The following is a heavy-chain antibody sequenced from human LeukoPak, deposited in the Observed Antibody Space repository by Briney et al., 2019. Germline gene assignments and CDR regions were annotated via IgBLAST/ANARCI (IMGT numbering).Heavy chain of an antibody. CDR2: ISGSGGST. V-gene: IGHV3-23*01. Sequence: PGGSPRLSCAASGFTFSSYAMSWVRQAPGKGLEWVSAISGSGGSTYYADSVKGRFTISRDNSKNTLYLQMNSLRAEDTAVYYCAKVMDGGWNYYYGMDVWGQGTTVTVSS. J-gene: IGHJ6*02. D-gene: IGHD6-19*01. CDR3: AKVMDGGWNYYYGMDV. CDR1: GFTFSSYA.